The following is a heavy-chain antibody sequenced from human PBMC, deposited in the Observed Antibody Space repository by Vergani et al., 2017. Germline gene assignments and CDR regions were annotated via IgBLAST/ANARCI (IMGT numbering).Heavy chain of an antibody. CDR1: GYTFTGYY. CDR2: INPNSGGT. D-gene: IGHD5-24*01. CDR3: ARDRRDGYNTPLYYFDY. V-gene: IGHV1-2*02. J-gene: IGHJ4*02. Sequence: QVQLVQSGAEVKKPGASVKVSCKASGYTFTGYYMHWVRQAPGQGLEWMGWINPNSGGTNYAQKFQGRVTITADESTSTAYMELSSLRSEDTAVYYCARDRRDGYNTPLYYFDYWGQGTLVTVSS.